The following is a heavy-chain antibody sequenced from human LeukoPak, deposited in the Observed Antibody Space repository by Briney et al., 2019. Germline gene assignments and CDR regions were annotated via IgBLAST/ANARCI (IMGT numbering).Heavy chain of an antibody. Sequence: SVTVSCKASGGTFSSYAISWVRQAPGQGLEWMGGIIPILGIANYAQRFQGRVTITADKSTSTAYMELSSLRSEDTAVYYCARDLGFGELSFDYWGQGTLVTVSS. CDR2: IIPILGIA. CDR3: ARDLGFGELSFDY. V-gene: IGHV1-69*04. CDR1: GGTFSSYA. D-gene: IGHD3-10*01. J-gene: IGHJ4*02.